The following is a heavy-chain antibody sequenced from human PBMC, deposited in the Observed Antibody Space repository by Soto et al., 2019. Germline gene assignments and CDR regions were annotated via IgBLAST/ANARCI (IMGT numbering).Heavy chain of an antibody. CDR1: GFTFGNAW. J-gene: IGHJ4*02. Sequence: GGSLRLSCAASGFTFGNAWINWVRQAPGKGLEWVGRIKSKTDGGTSDFAAPVKGRFAISRDDSKDMVYLQMNSLKTEDTGINSCTPDSYTTRNPGYFDYWGQGTLVTVSS. V-gene: IGHV3-15*07. CDR2: IKSKTDGGTS. D-gene: IGHD3-9*01. CDR3: TPDSYTTRNPGYFDY.